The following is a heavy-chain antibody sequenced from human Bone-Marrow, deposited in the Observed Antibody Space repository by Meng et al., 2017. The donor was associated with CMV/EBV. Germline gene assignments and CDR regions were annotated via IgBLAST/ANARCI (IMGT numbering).Heavy chain of an antibody. CDR3: ARARTKNAYYYGSGSYYRVPFDY. Sequence: YSCLCTPQPPWKGLERIWEINRIGSTNSNPSLKSRVTISVDTSKIQFSLKLSSVTAADTAVYYCARARTKNAYYYGSGSYYRVPFDYWGQGTLVTVSS. CDR2: INRIGST. CDR1: YS. J-gene: IGHJ4*02. V-gene: IGHV4-34*01. D-gene: IGHD3-10*01.